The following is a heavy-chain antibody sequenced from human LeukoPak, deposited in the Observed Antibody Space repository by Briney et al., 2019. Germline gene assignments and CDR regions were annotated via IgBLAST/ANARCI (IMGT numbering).Heavy chain of an antibody. CDR2: VNAGNGNT. V-gene: IGHV1-3*01. CDR1: GYTFTSYA. D-gene: IGHD3-10*01. Sequence: ASVKVSCKASGYTFTSYAMHWVRQAPGQRLEWMGWVNAGNGNTKYSQKFQGRVTITRDTSASTAYMELSSLRSEDTAVYYCARGRFGESKAYYYGMDVWGQGTTVTVSS. CDR3: ARGRFGESKAYYYGMDV. J-gene: IGHJ6*02.